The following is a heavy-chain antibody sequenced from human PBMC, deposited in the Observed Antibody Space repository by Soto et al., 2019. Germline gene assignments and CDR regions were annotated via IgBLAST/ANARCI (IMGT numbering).Heavy chain of an antibody. Sequence: EVQLVESGGGLVQPGGSLRLSCAASGFTFDDYAMHWVRQAPGKGLEWVSGISWNSGTIVYGDSVKGRFTISRDKAKRSLYLQMNSLRAEDTALYCCAKISTHWLEDDFYYYMDVWGKGTTVTVSS. D-gene: IGHD2-2*01. CDR2: ISWNSGTI. V-gene: IGHV3-9*01. CDR3: AKISTHWLEDDFYYYMDV. CDR1: GFTFDDYA. J-gene: IGHJ6*03.